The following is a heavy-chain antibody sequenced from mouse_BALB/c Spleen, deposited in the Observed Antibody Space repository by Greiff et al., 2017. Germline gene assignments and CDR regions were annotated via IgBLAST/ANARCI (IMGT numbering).Heavy chain of an antibody. Sequence: QVQLQQSGAELVRPGSSVMIFCKASGYAFSSYWMNWVKQRPGQGLEWIGQIYPGDGDTNYNGKFKGKATLTADKSSSTAYMQLSSLTSVDSAVYFCARLVEATMDYWSQGTSVTVSS. CDR2: IYPGDGDT. V-gene: IGHV1-80*01. CDR1: GYAFSSYW. D-gene: IGHD1-1*01. CDR3: ARLVEATMDY. J-gene: IGHJ4*01.